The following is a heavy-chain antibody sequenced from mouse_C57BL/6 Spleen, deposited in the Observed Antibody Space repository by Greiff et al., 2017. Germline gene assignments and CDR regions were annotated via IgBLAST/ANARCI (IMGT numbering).Heavy chain of an antibody. CDR1: GYTFTSYW. CDR2: IDPSDSYT. V-gene: IGHV1-50*01. D-gene: IGHD1-1*01. CDR3: APYYYGSSPHYFDY. Sequence: QVQLQQSGAELVKPGASVKLSCKASGYTFTSYWMQWVNQRPGQGLEWIGEIDPSDSYTNSNQKFKGKATLTVDSSSSTAYMQLSSLTSEDSAVYYCAPYYYGSSPHYFDYWGQGTTLTVSS. J-gene: IGHJ2*01.